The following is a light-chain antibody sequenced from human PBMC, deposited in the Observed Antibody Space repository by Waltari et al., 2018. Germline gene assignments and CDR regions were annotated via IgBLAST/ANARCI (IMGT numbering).Light chain of an antibody. J-gene: IGKJ4*01. CDR1: QSVSSN. CDR2: GAS. V-gene: IGKV3-15*01. Sequence: EIVMTQSPATLSVSPGERATLSCRASQSVSSNLAWYQQKPGQAPRLLIYGASNRATGLPARFSGGGSGTEFTLTISSLQSEDFAVYYCQQYNNWPSLTFGGGTKVEIK. CDR3: QQYNNWPSLT.